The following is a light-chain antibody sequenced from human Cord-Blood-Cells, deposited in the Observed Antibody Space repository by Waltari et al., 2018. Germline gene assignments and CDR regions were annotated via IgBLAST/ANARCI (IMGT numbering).Light chain of an antibody. CDR1: QSISSW. CDR2: KSS. Sequence: DIQMTQAPSTLSASVGDRVTITCRASQSISSWVAWYQQTPGKAPKLLIYKSSSLESGVPSRFSGSRSGTEFTLTISSLQPDDFATYYCQQYNSYSLTFGGGTKVEIK. J-gene: IGKJ4*01. V-gene: IGKV1-5*03. CDR3: QQYNSYSLT.